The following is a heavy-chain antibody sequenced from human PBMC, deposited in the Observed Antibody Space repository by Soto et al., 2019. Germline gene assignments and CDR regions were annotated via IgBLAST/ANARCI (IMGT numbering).Heavy chain of an antibody. Sequence: QVQLVESGGGVVQPGRSLRLSCAASGFTFSSYGMHWVRQAPGKGLEWVAVIWYDGSNKYYADSVKGRFTISRDNSKNTLYLQMNSLRAEDTAVYYCVRDQAGSCPDYWGQGTLVTVSS. CDR1: GFTFSSYG. CDR2: IWYDGSNK. J-gene: IGHJ4*02. V-gene: IGHV3-33*01. D-gene: IGHD2-15*01. CDR3: VRDQAGSCPDY.